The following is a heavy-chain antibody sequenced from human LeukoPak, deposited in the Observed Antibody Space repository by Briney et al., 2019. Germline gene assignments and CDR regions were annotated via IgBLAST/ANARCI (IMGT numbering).Heavy chain of an antibody. CDR1: GFTFSSYG. D-gene: IGHD3-10*01. J-gene: IGHJ5*02. CDR2: IRYDGSNK. Sequence: GGSLRLSCAASGFTFSSYGMHWVRQAPGKGLEWVAFIRYDGSNKYYADSVKGRFTISRDNSKNTLYLQMNSLRAEDTAVYYCAAHDYGSGSYYNDNWFDPWGQGTLVTVSS. V-gene: IGHV3-30*02. CDR3: AAHDYGSGSYYNDNWFDP.